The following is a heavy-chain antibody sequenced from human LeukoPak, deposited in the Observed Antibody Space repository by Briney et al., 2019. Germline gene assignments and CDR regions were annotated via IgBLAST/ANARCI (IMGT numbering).Heavy chain of an antibody. V-gene: IGHV3-48*03. CDR2: ISESGGSI. CDR3: ARMYYFGSGSLGEAFDV. Sequence: GGSLRLSCAASGFTSSTYEMNWVRQAPGKGLEWISHISESGGSIYADSVKGRFTISRDNAKNSLYLQMNSLRAEDMAMYYCARMYYFGSGSLGEAFDVWGQGTLVTVSS. D-gene: IGHD3-10*01. J-gene: IGHJ3*01. CDR1: GFTSSTYE.